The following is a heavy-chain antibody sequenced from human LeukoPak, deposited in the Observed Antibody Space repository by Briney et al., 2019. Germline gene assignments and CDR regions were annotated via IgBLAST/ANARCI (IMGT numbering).Heavy chain of an antibody. D-gene: IGHD3-9*01. CDR1: GYTFTSYG. CDR2: ISAYNGNT. J-gene: IGHJ4*02. Sequence: ASVKVSCKASGYTFTSYGISWVRQAPGQGLEWMGWISAYNGNTDYAQKLQGRVTMTTDTSTSTDYMELRSLRSDDRAVYYCARMYYDILTGYYYFDYWGQGTLVTVSS. CDR3: ARMYYDILTGYYYFDY. V-gene: IGHV1-18*04.